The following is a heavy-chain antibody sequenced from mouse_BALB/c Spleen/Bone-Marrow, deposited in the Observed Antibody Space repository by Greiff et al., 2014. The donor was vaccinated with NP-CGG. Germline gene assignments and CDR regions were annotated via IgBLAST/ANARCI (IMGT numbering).Heavy chain of an antibody. CDR1: GFNTKDTF. CDR3: TKPSFYYGSSYWYFDV. J-gene: IGHJ1*01. CDR2: IDPANGDT. V-gene: IGHV14-3*02. Sequence: EVQLQQSGAELVKPGASVELSCTASGFNTKDTFMHWVKQRPEQGLEWIGRIDPANGDTKYDPKFQGKATITADTSSNTAYLQLSSLTSEDTAVYYCTKPSFYYGSSYWYFDVWGAGTTVTVSS. D-gene: IGHD1-1*01.